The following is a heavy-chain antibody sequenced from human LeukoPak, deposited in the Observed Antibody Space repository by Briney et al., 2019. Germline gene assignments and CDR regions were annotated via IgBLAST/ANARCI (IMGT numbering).Heavy chain of an antibody. Sequence: PGGSLRLSCAGSGFTFSHAWMGWVRQAPGKGLVWVGRITGTADGGTTDYAAPVEGRFTISRDDSEKRLYLQMNSLRAEDTAVYYCARAGLHNPTSAFFDYWGQGTLVTVSS. J-gene: IGHJ4*02. CDR1: GFTFSHAW. D-gene: IGHD1-14*01. CDR3: ARAGLHNPTSAFFDY. V-gene: IGHV3-15*01. CDR2: ITGTADGGTT.